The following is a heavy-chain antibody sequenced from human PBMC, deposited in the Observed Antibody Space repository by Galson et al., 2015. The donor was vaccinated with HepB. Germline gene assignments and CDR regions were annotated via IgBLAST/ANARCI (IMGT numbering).Heavy chain of an antibody. V-gene: IGHV4-59*01. CDR1: GGSISSYY. CDR3: ARDRPGSGNYNNSFDY. J-gene: IGHJ4*02. CDR2: IYYSGST. Sequence: SETLSLTCTVSGGSISSYYWSWIRQPAGKGLEWIGYIYYSGSTNYNPSLKSRVTISLDTSNNQFSLKLTSVTAADTAIYYCARDRPGSGNYNNSFDYWGQGTLVTVSS. D-gene: IGHD1-26*01.